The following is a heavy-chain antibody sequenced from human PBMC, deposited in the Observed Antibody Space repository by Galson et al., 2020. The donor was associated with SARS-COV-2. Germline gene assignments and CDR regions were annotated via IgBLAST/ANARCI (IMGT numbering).Heavy chain of an antibody. CDR3: ARERSRRAVATTCQH. CDR2: IYNGDST. V-gene: IGHV3-66*01. CDR1: GFSVSTNY. Sequence: TGGSLTLSCAASGFSVSTNYMSWVRQAPGKGLEWVSIIYNGDSTYYADSVKGRFTISRDNIKNTLSLQMTSLRVEDTAVYYCARERSRRAVATTCQHWGQGTLGTVPS. D-gene: IGHD6-19*01. J-gene: IGHJ1*01.